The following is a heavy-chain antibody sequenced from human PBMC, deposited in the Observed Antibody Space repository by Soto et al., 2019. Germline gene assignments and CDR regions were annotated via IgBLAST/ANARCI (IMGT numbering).Heavy chain of an antibody. J-gene: IGHJ5*02. D-gene: IGHD2-15*01. CDR2: IYPIESDA. CDR3: VRHGRSGGSSYSGWFDP. Sequence: GESLKISCKGSGYSFTNYWIGWVRQMPGKGLEWMGIIYPIESDARYSPSFQGQVIISADKSINTAYLQWSSLRASDTAIYYCVRHGRSGGSSYSGWFDPWGQGTLVTVSS. V-gene: IGHV5-51*01. CDR1: GYSFTNYW.